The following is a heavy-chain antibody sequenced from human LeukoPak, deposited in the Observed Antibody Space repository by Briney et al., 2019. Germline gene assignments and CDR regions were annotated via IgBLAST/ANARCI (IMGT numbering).Heavy chain of an antibody. D-gene: IGHD3-22*01. CDR3: ARGGYYYDSSGYFDY. CDR2: IYYSGST. CDR1: GGSISSYY. V-gene: IGHV4-59*01. J-gene: IGHJ4*02. Sequence: SETLSLTCTVSGGSISSYYWSWIRQPPGKGLEWIGYIYYSGSTNYNPSLESRVTISVDTSKNQFSLKLSSVTAADTAVYYCARGGYYYDSSGYFDYWGQGTLVTVSS.